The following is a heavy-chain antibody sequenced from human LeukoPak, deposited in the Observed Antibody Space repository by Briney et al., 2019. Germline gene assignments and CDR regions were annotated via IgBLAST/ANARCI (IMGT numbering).Heavy chain of an antibody. V-gene: IGHV3-74*01. CDR3: ARGGDYKNDY. CDR1: GFTFSIYW. J-gene: IGHJ4*02. Sequence: GGSLILSCAASGFTFSIYWMHWVRQTPGKGLVWVSRINGAGSSISYADSVKGRVTISRDNAKNTLYLQMNNLRAEDTAVYYCARGGDYKNDYWGQGTLVTVSS. D-gene: IGHD4-17*01. CDR2: INGAGSSI.